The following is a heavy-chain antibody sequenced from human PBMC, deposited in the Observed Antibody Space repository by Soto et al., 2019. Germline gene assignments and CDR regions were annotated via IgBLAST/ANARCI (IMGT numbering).Heavy chain of an antibody. V-gene: IGHV4-31*03. J-gene: IGHJ6*02. Sequence: PSESMSLTCSVCGGCISSEDYYGTFIHKHTGKGLEWIGNISYRGNSNYNPSLKRRIIMSMDMSENQFSLKLTSVTAAHTVVYYGGRTWYYYGMDVGGQGTMLTVSS. CDR2: ISYRGNS. CDR3: GRTWYYYGMDV. CDR1: GGCISSEDYY.